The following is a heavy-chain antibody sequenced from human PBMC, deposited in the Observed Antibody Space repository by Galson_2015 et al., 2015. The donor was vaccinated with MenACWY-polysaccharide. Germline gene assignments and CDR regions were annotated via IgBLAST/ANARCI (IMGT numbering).Heavy chain of an antibody. CDR2: ISPDSGDT. Sequence: SVKVSCKASGYTFTGYYMHWVRQAPGQGLEWMGRISPDSGDTNYAQKFQGWVTMTRDTSISTAYMELSRLRSDGTAVYYCARQLDASFDYWGQGTLVTVSS. J-gene: IGHJ4*02. CDR1: GYTFTGYY. D-gene: IGHD1-1*01. V-gene: IGHV1-2*04. CDR3: ARQLDASFDY.